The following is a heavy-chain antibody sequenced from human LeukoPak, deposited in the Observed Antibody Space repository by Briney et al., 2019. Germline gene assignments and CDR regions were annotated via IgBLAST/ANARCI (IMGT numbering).Heavy chain of an antibody. V-gene: IGHV3-43*02. J-gene: IGHJ6*03. CDR3: ATGGYSYGYGPYYYYMDV. CDR2: ISGDGGST. CDR1: GFTFDDYA. Sequence: GGSLRLSCAASGFTFDDYAMHWVRQAPGKGLEWVSLISGDGGSTYYADSVKGRFTISRDNSKNSLYLQMNSLRTEDTALCYCATGGYSYGYGPYYYYMDVWGKGTTVTVSS. D-gene: IGHD5-18*01.